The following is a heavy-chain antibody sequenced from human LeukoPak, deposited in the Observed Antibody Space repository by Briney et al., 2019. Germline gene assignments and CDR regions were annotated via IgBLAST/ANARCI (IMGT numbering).Heavy chain of an antibody. CDR3: ARIFPEDTAMEDY. J-gene: IGHJ4*02. D-gene: IGHD5-18*01. CDR2: IYYSGST. CDR1: VGSTSSGGYY. V-gene: IGHV4-31*03. Sequence: SETLSVTCTVSVGSTSSGGYYWGWIRQHPGKGLEWIGYIYYSGSTYYNPSLKSRVTISVDTSKNQFSLKLSSVTAADTAVYYCARIFPEDTAMEDYWGQGTLVTVSS.